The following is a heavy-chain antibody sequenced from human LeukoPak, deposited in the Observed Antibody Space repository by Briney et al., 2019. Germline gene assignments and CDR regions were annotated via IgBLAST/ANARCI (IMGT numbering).Heavy chain of an antibody. CDR3: ARERCSSTTCYMEY. CDR1: GGSIYCGAYF. D-gene: IGHD2-2*02. CDR2: IGYSGNT. Sequence: SQTQSLTCTLSGGSIYCGAYFWSWVRQHPGKGLERIWNIGYSGNTHYNASLKIRLTMTEGTSLNEFSLKLRSVTAADTAVYYCARERCSSTTCYMEYWGQGTLVTVSS. V-gene: IGHV4-31*03. J-gene: IGHJ4*02.